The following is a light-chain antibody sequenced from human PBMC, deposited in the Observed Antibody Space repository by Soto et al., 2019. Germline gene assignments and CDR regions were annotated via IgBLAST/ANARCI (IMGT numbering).Light chain of an antibody. CDR1: QSVNSGH. CDR3: QQRRNWTFT. V-gene: IGKV3D-20*02. CDR2: DAS. Sequence: IVMTRAPVTLSVVPGAGGNLSCRASQSVNSGHFAWYQQKPGQAPRLLIYDASNRATGIPARFSGSGSGTDLTLTMSSLEPGDFAVYYCQQRRNWTFTFGQGTRLEIK. J-gene: IGKJ5*01.